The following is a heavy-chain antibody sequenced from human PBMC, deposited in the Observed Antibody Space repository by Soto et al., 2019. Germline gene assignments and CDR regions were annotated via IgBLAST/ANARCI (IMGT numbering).Heavy chain of an antibody. Sequence: GGALRICCAASVFTFSDYYMTWMRQAPGKGLKWVSFISGSRNYTDYADSVKCRFTISRDNSKNTLYLQMNSLRAEDTAVYYCALPYRDYGLSTWGQGTLVTVSS. CDR3: ALPYRDYGLST. CDR1: VFTFSDYY. D-gene: IGHD4-17*01. V-gene: IGHV3-11*03. CDR2: ISGSRNYT. J-gene: IGHJ4*02.